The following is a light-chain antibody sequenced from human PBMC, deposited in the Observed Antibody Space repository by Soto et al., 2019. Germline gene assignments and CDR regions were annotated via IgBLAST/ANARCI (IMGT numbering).Light chain of an antibody. CDR2: DAS. CDR1: QDISNY. CDR3: QQYGGT. Sequence: DIQMTQSPSSLSASVGDRVTITCPASQDISNYLNWYQQKPGKGPKLLIYDASNLETGVPSRFSGSGSGTDFTFTISSLQPEDIATYYCQQYGGTFGPGTKVDIK. J-gene: IGKJ3*01. V-gene: IGKV1-33*01.